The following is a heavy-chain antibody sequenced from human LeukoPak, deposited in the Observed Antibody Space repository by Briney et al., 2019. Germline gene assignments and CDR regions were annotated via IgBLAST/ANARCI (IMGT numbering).Heavy chain of an antibody. J-gene: IGHJ6*02. V-gene: IGHV1-18*01. CDR2: ISAYNGNT. D-gene: IGHD3-10*01. Sequence: ASVKVSCKASGYTFTSYGISWVRQAPGQGLEWMGWISAYNGNTNYAQKLQGRVTMTTDTSTSTAYMELSSLRSEDTAVYYCARDKGSGNYYYYYGMDVWGQGTTVTVSS. CDR1: GYTFTSYG. CDR3: ARDKGSGNYYYYYGMDV.